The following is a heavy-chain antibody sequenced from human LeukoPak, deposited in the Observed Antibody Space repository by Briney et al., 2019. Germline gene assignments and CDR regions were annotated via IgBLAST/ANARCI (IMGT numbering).Heavy chain of an antibody. D-gene: IGHD3-10*01. CDR2: IYYSGIT. V-gene: IGHV4-39*07. CDR3: ARDGGYGSGSSYYNY. Sequence: PSETLSLTCTVSGGSISSSSYYWGWIRQPPGKGLEWIGIIYYSGITSYNPSLKSRVTISVDTSKNQFSLKLSSVTAADTAVYYCARDGGYGSGSSYYNYWGQGTLVTVSS. CDR1: GGSISSSSYY. J-gene: IGHJ4*02.